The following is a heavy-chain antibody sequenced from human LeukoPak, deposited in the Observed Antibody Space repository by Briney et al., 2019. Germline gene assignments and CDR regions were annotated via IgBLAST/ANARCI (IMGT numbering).Heavy chain of an antibody. CDR2: ISSSGSTI. CDR1: GFTFSSYE. V-gene: IGHV3-48*03. J-gene: IGHJ4*02. D-gene: IGHD3-22*01. CDR3: TRDSYYYDSSGYYDVLDY. Sequence: GGSLRLSCAASGFTFSSYEMNWVRQAPGKGLEWVSYISSSGSTIYYADSVKGRFTISRDNAKNSLYLQMNSLKTEDTAVYYCTRDSYYYDSSGYYDVLDYWGQGTLVTVSS.